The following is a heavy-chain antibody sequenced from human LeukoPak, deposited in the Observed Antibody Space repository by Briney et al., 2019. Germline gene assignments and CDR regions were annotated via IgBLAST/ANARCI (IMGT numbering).Heavy chain of an antibody. V-gene: IGHV3-33*06. CDR3: AKDAGPIYGSGSYLSGPLDY. Sequence: GGSLRLSCAASGFTFSSYGMHWVRQAPGKGLEWVAVIWYDGSNKYYADSVKGRFTISRDNSKNTLYLQMNSLRAEDTAVYYCAKDAGPIYGSGSYLSGPLDYWGQGTLVTVSS. J-gene: IGHJ4*02. CDR1: GFTFSSYG. D-gene: IGHD3-10*01. CDR2: IWYDGSNK.